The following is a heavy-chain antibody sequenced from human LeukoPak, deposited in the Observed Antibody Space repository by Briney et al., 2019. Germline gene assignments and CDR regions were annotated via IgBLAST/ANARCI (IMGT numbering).Heavy chain of an antibody. CDR2: IRSKAYGGTT. CDR3: TRESTTTVVTPGYYGMDV. CDR1: GFTFGDYA. V-gene: IGHV3-49*04. J-gene: IGHJ6*02. Sequence: GSLRLSCTASGFTFGDYAMSWVRQAPGKGLEWVGFIRSKAYGGTTEYAASVKGRFTISRDDSKSIAYLQMNSLKTEDTAVYYCTRESTTTVVTPGYYGMDVWGQGTTVTVSS. D-gene: IGHD4-23*01.